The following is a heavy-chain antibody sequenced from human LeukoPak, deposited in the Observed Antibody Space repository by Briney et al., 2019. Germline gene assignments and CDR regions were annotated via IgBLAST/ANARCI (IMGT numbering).Heavy chain of an antibody. V-gene: IGHV4-39*07. Sequence: PSETLSLTCTVSGGSISSCSYYWGWIRQPPGKGLEWIGSIYYSGSTYYNPSLKSRVTISVDTSKNQFSLKLSSVTAADTAVYYCARDSGSYAWGQGTLVTVSS. CDR1: GGSISSCSYY. J-gene: IGHJ5*02. CDR2: IYYSGST. CDR3: ARDSGSYA. D-gene: IGHD1-26*01.